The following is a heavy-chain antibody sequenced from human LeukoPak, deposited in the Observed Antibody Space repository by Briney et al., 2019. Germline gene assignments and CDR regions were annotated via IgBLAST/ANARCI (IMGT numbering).Heavy chain of an antibody. V-gene: IGHV4-34*01. Sequence: SETLSLTCAVYGGSFSGYYWSWIRQPPGKGLEWIGEMNHRGSTNYNPSLKSRVTISVDTSKNQFSLKLSSVIAADTAVYYCARTTEGYCSSASCFGFSYSHYMDVWGKGTTVTISS. CDR1: GGSFSGYY. CDR2: MNHRGST. CDR3: ARTTEGYCSSASCFGFSYSHYMDV. D-gene: IGHD2-2*01. J-gene: IGHJ6*03.